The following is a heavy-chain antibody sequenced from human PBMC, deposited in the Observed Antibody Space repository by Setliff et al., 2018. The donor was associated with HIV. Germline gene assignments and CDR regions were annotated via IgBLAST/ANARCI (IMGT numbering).Heavy chain of an antibody. J-gene: IGHJ6*03. Sequence: PGGSLRLSCAASGFTFSYYAMHWVRQAPGKGLEWVAVISYDGSNEYYADSVKGRFTISRDNSKTTLYLQVNSLRAEDTAVYYCARDVTAGTTREYYYYMDVWGRGTTVTVSS. CDR2: ISYDGSNE. CDR3: ARDVTAGTTREYYYYMDV. V-gene: IGHV3-30*01. CDR1: GFTFSYYA. D-gene: IGHD6-19*01.